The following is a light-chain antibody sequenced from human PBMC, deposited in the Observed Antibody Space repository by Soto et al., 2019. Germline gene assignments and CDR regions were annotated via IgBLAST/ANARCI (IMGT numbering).Light chain of an antibody. CDR2: DAS. CDR1: LDISTH. CDR3: QQYDNFPLT. J-gene: IGKJ5*01. Sequence: TPMTQSPSSLSASIGDRVTIACDASLDISTHLNWYQQKPGKAPKRLIYDASNLETGVPSTFSGSGYGTDFTFTISSLQPEHFGIYYCQQYDNFPLTFGQGTRLEI. V-gene: IGKV1-33*01.